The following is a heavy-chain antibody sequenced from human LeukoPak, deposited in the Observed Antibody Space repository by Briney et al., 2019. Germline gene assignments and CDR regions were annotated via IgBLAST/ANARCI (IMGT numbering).Heavy chain of an antibody. V-gene: IGHV4-38-2*02. Sequence: PSETLSLTCTVSGYSISSGYYWAWIRQPPGKGLEWIGSIYHSGSTNYNPSLKSRVTMSVDTSKNQFSLNLKSVTPEDTAVYYCARNLIPEQLVLNFWGQGTLVTVSS. D-gene: IGHD6-13*01. CDR2: IYHSGST. CDR3: ARNLIPEQLVLNF. CDR1: GYSISSGYY. J-gene: IGHJ4*02.